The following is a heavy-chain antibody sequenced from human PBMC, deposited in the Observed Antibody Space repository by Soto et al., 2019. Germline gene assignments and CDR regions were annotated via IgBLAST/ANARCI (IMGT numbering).Heavy chain of an antibody. CDR1: GFTFTDHY. V-gene: IGHV3-11*01. CDR2: ISNSGRSI. J-gene: IGHJ3*01. D-gene: IGHD3-16*01. CDR3: ARGMDGWDDAFDV. Sequence: QVQLVESGGGLVKPGGSLRLSCAGSGFTFTDHYMSWIRQALGKGLEWVSYISNSGRSIYYADSVKGRFTISRDNAKNSLFLEMNSLRAEDTAVYYCARGMDGWDDAFDVWGQGTMVTVSS.